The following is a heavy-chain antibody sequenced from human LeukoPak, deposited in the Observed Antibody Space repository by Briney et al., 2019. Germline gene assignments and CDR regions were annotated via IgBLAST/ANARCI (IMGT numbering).Heavy chain of an antibody. D-gene: IGHD2-21*02. CDR1: GFIFSDYY. CDR3: ARLSGDPWY. V-gene: IGHV4-59*08. J-gene: IGHJ4*02. Sequence: PGESLTLSCAASGFIFSDYYMSWIRQPPGKGLEWIGHIYFSGSTNYNPSHKSRVTISVDTSKNQFSLKLSSVTAADTAVYYCARLSGDPWYWGQGTLVTVSS. CDR2: IYFSGST.